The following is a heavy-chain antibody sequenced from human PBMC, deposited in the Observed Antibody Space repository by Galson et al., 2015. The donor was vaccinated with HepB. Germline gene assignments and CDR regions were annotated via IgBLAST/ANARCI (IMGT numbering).Heavy chain of an antibody. CDR2: INPNSGGT. V-gene: IGHV1-2*02. Sequence: SVKVSCKASGYTFTGYYIHWVRQVPGQRLEWMGWINPNSGGTNYAQKFQGRVTMAWDTSISTANMELRRLKSDDTAVYYCARSDTGGFVMDVWGQGTTVTVSS. J-gene: IGHJ6*02. CDR3: ARSDTGGFVMDV. D-gene: IGHD6-25*01. CDR1: GYTFTGYY.